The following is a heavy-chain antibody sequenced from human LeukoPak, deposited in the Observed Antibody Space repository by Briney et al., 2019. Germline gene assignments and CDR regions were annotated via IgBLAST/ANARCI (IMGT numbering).Heavy chain of an antibody. CDR3: AREPPDDYGDYSWFDP. J-gene: IGHJ5*02. D-gene: IGHD4-17*01. CDR1: GGSISSYY. V-gene: IGHV4-4*07. Sequence: SETLSLTCTVSGGSISSYYWSWIRQPAGKGLEWIGRVYTSGSTNYNPSLKSRVTMSVDTSKNQFSLKLSSVTAADTAVYYCAREPPDDYGDYSWFDPWGQGTLVTVSS. CDR2: VYTSGST.